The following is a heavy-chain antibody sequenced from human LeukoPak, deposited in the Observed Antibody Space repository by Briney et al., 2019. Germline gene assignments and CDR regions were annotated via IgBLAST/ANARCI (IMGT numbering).Heavy chain of an antibody. V-gene: IGHV1-69*13. CDR1: GGTFSSYA. D-gene: IGHD2-2*01. CDR2: IIPIFGTA. J-gene: IGHJ4*02. Sequence: ASVKVSCKASGGTFSSYAISWVRQAPGQGLEWMGGIIPIFGTANYAQKFQGRVTITADESTSTAYMELSSLRSEDTAVYYCAKWVNQGTSFDYWGQGTLSPSPQ. CDR3: AKWVNQGTSFDY.